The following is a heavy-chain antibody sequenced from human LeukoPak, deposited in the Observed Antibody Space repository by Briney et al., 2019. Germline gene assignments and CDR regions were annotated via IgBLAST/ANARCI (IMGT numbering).Heavy chain of an antibody. CDR3: ARARYSSRRKDY. J-gene: IGHJ4*02. V-gene: IGHV4-34*01. CDR2: INHSGST. Sequence: SETLSLTCTVSGGSISSYYWSWIRQPPGKGLEWIGEINHSGSTNYNPSLKSRVTISVDTSKNQFSLKLSSVTAADTAVYYCARARYSSRRKDYWGQGTLVTVSS. D-gene: IGHD6-13*01. CDR1: GGSISSYY.